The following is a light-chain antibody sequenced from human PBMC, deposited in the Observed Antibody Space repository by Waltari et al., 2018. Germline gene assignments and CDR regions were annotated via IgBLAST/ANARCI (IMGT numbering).Light chain of an antibody. CDR3: CSYTRSDYVT. V-gene: IGLV2-23*02. Sequence: QSALTQPASVSGSPGQSITISCTGTSNDVGSYNLVSWYQQYPGKAPKVVVYEVSKRPSGVSKCCSGARPGNTASLTISGVQDEEEADDCCCSYTRSDYVTFGGGTKVTVL. CDR1: SNDVGSYNL. CDR2: EVS. J-gene: IGLJ2*01.